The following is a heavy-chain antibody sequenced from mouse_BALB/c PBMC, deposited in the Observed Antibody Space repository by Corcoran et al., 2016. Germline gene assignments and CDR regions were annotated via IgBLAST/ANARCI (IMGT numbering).Heavy chain of an antibody. CDR3: ANWDLSFDV. J-gene: IGHJ1*01. CDR1: GFNIKDTY. V-gene: IGHV14-3*02. D-gene: IGHD4-1*01. CDR2: IDPANGNT. Sequence: EVQLQQSGAELVKPGASVKLSCTASGFNIKDTYMHWVKQRPEQGLEWIGRIDPANGNTKYDPKCQGKATITADTSSNTAYLQLSSLTSEDTAVYYCANWDLSFDVLGAGTTVAVSS.